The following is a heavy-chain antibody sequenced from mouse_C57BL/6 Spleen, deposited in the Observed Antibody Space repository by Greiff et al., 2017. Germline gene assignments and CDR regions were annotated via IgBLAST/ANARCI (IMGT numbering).Heavy chain of an antibody. CDR3: ARDQDYSNYVGSAMDY. D-gene: IGHD2-5*01. V-gene: IGHV5-4*01. Sequence: EVQLVESGGGLVKPGGSLKLSCAASGFTFSSYAMSWVRQTPEKRLEWVATISDGGSYTYYPDTVKGRYTISRDNAKNNLYLQMSHLKSEDTAVYYCARDQDYSNYVGSAMDYWGQGTSVTVSS. CDR1: GFTFSSYA. CDR2: ISDGGSYT. J-gene: IGHJ4*01.